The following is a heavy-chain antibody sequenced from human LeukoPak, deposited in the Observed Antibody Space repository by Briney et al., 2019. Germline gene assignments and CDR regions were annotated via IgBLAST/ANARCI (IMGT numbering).Heavy chain of an antibody. D-gene: IGHD2-15*01. J-gene: IGHJ4*02. CDR2: IYHSGST. CDR1: GGSISSSGYY. V-gene: IGHV4-39*07. CDR3: ARDGRLASFDY. Sequence: SETLSLTCTVSGGSISSSGYYWGWIRLPPGKGLEWIGEIYHSGSTNYNPSLKSRVTISVDKSKNQFSLKLSSVTAADTAVYYCARDGRLASFDYWGQGTLVTVSS.